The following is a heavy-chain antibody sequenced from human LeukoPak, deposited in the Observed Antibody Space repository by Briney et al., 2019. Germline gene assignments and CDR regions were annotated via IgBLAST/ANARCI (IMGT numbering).Heavy chain of an antibody. V-gene: IGHV3-21*01. CDR1: GFTFSSYS. J-gene: IGHJ3*02. CDR3: ARDSPSGATRAFDI. Sequence: PGGSLRLSCAVSGFTFSSYSMNWVRQAPGKGLEWVSSISSSSSYIYYADSVKGRFTISRDNAKNSLYLQMNSLRAEDTAVYYCARDSPSGATRAFDIWGQGTMVTVSS. CDR2: ISSSSSYI. D-gene: IGHD1-26*01.